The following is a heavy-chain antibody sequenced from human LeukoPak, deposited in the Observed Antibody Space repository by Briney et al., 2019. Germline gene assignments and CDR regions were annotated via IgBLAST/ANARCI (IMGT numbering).Heavy chain of an antibody. CDR2: ISSSGSTI. J-gene: IGHJ6*02. CDR1: GFTFSDYY. CDR3: ARDLGCSSTSCYTRRSYYYYYGMDV. Sequence: GGSLRLSCAASGFTFSDYYMSWIRQAPGKGLEWVSYISSSGSTIYYADSVKGRFTISRDNAKNSLYLQMNSLRAEDTAVYYCARDLGCSSTSCYTRRSYYYYYGMDVWGQGTTVTVSS. V-gene: IGHV3-11*01. D-gene: IGHD2-2*02.